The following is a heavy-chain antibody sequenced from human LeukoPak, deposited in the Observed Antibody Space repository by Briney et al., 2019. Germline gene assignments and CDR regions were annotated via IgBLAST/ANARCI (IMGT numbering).Heavy chain of an antibody. J-gene: IGHJ3*02. V-gene: IGHV3-66*02. D-gene: IGHD3-16*02. Sequence: ETLSLTCTVSGGSISSYYWSWIRQPPGKGLEWVSVIYSGGNTYYADSVKGRFTFSRDNSKNTLYLQMNSLRVEDTAVYYCARVAFGGVIAGAFDIWGQGTMVTVSS. CDR1: GGSISSYY. CDR3: ARVAFGGVIAGAFDI. CDR2: IYSGGNT.